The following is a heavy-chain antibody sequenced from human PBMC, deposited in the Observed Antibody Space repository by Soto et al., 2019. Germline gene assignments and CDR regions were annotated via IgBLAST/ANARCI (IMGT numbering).Heavy chain of an antibody. Sequence: QVQLQESGPGLVKPSETLSLTCTVSGGSISSYYWSWIRQPPGKGLEWIGYIYYSGSTNYNPSLKSRVTTSVDTSKNQFSLKLSSVTAADTAVYYCARSWDYYGSGSRWYFDLWGRGTLVTVSS. CDR2: IYYSGST. J-gene: IGHJ2*01. V-gene: IGHV4-59*01. D-gene: IGHD3-10*01. CDR3: ARSWDYYGSGSRWYFDL. CDR1: GGSISSYY.